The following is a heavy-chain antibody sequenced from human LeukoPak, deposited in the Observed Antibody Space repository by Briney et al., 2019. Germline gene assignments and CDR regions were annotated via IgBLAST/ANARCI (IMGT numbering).Heavy chain of an antibody. CDR1: GFTFSSYP. V-gene: IGHV3-23*01. CDR3: AKGGVQYHLPLTYFDF. Sequence: GGSLRPSCAASGFTFSSYPMTWVRQAPGKGLEWVSVFNYNGADTYYADSVKGRFTMSTDNSKNTLYLEMNSLRAEDTAVYYCAKGGVQYHLPLTYFDFWGQGTLVTVSS. J-gene: IGHJ4*02. D-gene: IGHD2-2*01. CDR2: FNYNGADT.